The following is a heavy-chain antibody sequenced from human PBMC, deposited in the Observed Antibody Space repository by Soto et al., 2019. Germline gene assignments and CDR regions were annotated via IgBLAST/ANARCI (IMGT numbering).Heavy chain of an antibody. Sequence: SETLSLTCTVSGGPISSSSYYWDLIRQPPGKGLEWIGSIYYSGSTYYNPSLKSRVTISVDTSKNQFSLKLSSVTTADTAVYYCARRGGATIMDYWGKGTLVT. CDR1: GGPISSSSYY. CDR3: ARRGGATIMDY. D-gene: IGHD5-12*01. V-gene: IGHV4-39*01. J-gene: IGHJ4*02. CDR2: IYYSGST.